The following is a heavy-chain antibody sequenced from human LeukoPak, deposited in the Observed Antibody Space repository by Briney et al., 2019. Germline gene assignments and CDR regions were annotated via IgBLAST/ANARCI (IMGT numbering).Heavy chain of an antibody. J-gene: IGHJ3*02. CDR2: INHSGST. V-gene: IGHV4-34*01. CDR3: ARRRYSGSLDAFDI. D-gene: IGHD1-26*01. Sequence: PSETLSLTCAVYGGSFSGYYWSWIRQPPGKGLEWIGEINHSGSTNYNPSLKSRVTISVDTSKNQFSLKLSSVTAADTAMYYCARRRYSGSLDAFDIWGQGTMVTVSS. CDR1: GGSFSGYY.